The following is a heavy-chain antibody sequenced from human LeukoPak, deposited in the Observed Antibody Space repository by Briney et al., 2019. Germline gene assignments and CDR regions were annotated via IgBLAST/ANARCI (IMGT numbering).Heavy chain of an antibody. CDR2: IIPILGIA. J-gene: IGHJ6*03. CDR3: ARSGSPKNYYYYYMDV. D-gene: IGHD1-26*01. Sequence: SVKVSCKASGGTFSSYTISWVRQAPGQGLEWMGRIIPILGIANYAQKFQGRVTITADKSTNTAYMELSSLRSEDTAVYYCARSGSPKNYYYYYMDVWGKGTTVTVSS. CDR1: GGTFSSYT. V-gene: IGHV1-69*02.